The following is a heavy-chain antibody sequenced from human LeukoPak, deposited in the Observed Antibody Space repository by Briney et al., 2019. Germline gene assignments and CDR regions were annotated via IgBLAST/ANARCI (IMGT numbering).Heavy chain of an antibody. CDR3: ARMKLTGIGD. CDR1: GGSISSYY. J-gene: IGHJ4*02. Sequence: SETLSLTCTVSGGSISSYYWSWLRQPPGKGLEYIGYTHYSGSTNYNPSLKSRVTISVDTSKNQFSLKLSSVTAADTAVYYCARMKLTGIGDWGQGTLVTVSS. V-gene: IGHV4-59*01. D-gene: IGHD1-14*01. CDR2: THYSGST.